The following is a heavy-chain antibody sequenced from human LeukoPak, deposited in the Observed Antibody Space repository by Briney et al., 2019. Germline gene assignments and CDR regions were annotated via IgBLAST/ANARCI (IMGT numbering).Heavy chain of an antibody. CDR1: GLNFNTYD. V-gene: IGHV3-23*01. D-gene: IGHD2/OR15-2a*01. CDR3: AKGGATVLTGLDY. CDR2: FGTRHTHI. Sequence: GGSLRLSCVGSGLNFNTYDLTWVRQAPGKGLEWVALFGTRHTHIFYADSVEGRFAISRDNSKNTVYLQMNSLRVEDTAVYYCAKGGATVLTGLDYWGQGILVTVSS. J-gene: IGHJ4*02.